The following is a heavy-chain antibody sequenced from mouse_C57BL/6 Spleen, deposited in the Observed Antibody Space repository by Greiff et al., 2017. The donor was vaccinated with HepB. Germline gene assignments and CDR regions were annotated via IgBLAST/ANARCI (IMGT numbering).Heavy chain of an antibody. CDR2: INPNNGGT. CDR1: GYTFTDYY. Sequence: EVQLQQSGPELVKPGASVKISCKASGYTFTDYYMNWVKQSHGKSLEWIGDINPNNGGTSYNQKFKGTATLTVDKSSSTAYMELRSLTSEDSAVYDGARDLGTGYWGQGTTLTVPS. J-gene: IGHJ2*01. CDR3: ARDLGTGY. V-gene: IGHV1-26*01. D-gene: IGHD3-3*01.